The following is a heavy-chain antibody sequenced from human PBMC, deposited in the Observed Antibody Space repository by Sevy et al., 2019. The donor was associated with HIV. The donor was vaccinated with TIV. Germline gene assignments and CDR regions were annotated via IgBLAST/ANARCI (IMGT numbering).Heavy chain of an antibody. D-gene: IGHD2-2*01. J-gene: IGHJ4*02. V-gene: IGHV4-4*02. CDR2: IFHIGST. Sequence: SETLSLTCVVSGDPISKSNWWSWVRQPPGKGLEWIGEIFHIGSTNYNPSLQSRVTISLDKSKNQFSLQLNSMTAADTAVYYCAGGQCCSNTICYRNWGQGTLVTVSS. CDR1: GDPISKSNW. CDR3: AGGQCCSNTICYRN.